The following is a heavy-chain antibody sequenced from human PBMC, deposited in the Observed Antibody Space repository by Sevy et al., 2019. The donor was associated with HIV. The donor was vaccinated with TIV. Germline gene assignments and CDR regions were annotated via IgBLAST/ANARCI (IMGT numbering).Heavy chain of an antibody. CDR1: GGTFSSYA. Sequence: ASVKVSCKASGGTFSSYAISWVRQAPGQGLEWMGGIIPIFGTANYAQKFQGRVTITADESTSTAYMELSSLRSEDTAVYYCVGPSGSYNYYYGMDVWGQGTTVTVSS. D-gene: IGHD1-26*01. J-gene: IGHJ6*02. V-gene: IGHV1-69*13. CDR2: IIPIFGTA. CDR3: VGPSGSYNYYYGMDV.